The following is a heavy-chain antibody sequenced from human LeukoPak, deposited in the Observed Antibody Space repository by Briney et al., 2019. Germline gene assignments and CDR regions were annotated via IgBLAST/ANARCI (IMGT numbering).Heavy chain of an antibody. Sequence: ASVKVSFKASGYTFTSYYMHWVRQAPGQGLEWMGLINPSGGSTSYAQKFQGRVTMSRDTSTSTVYMELSSLRSEDTAVYYCARDGEAHLYYDILTGYWDYFDYWGQGTLVTVSS. D-gene: IGHD3-9*01. V-gene: IGHV1-46*01. CDR2: INPSGGST. CDR1: GYTFTSYY. CDR3: ARDGEAHLYYDILTGYWDYFDY. J-gene: IGHJ4*02.